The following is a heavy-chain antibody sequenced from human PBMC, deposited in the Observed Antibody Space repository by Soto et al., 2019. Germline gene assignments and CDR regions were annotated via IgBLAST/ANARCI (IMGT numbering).Heavy chain of an antibody. Sequence: ASVKVSFTASGYTFTTYTMHWVRQAPGQRLEWMGWINAGNGNTKYSQKFQDRVNIIRDTSASTAYMELSSLRSEDTAVYYCAREGEDTDYYYYHMDLWGQGTTVTVSS. CDR2: INAGNGNT. J-gene: IGHJ6*02. D-gene: IGHD5-18*01. CDR3: AREGEDTDYYYYHMDL. CDR1: GYTFTTYT. V-gene: IGHV1-3*01.